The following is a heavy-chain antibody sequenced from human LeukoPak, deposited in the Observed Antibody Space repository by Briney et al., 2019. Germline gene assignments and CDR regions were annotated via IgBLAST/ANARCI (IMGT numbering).Heavy chain of an antibody. CDR2: IKQDGSEK. D-gene: IGHD1-26*01. Sequence: PGGSLRLSCAASGFTFSSYWMSWVRQAPGKGLEWVANIKQDGSEKYYVDSVKGRFTISGDNAKNSLYLQMNSLRAEDTAVYYCARDGEIHSGSWTVDYWGQGTLVTVSS. CDR1: GFTFSSYW. CDR3: ARDGEIHSGSWTVDY. J-gene: IGHJ4*02. V-gene: IGHV3-7*01.